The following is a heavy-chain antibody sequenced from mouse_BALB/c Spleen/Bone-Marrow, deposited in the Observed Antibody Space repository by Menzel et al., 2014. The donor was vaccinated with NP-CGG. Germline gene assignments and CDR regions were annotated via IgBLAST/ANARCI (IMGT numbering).Heavy chain of an antibody. J-gene: IGHJ2*01. D-gene: IGHD1-1*01. CDR3: ARQAGGSGYFDY. CDR2: ISGGGSYT. CDR1: GFTFSSYG. Sequence: EVQGVESGGGLVKPGGSLKLSCAASGFTFSSYGMSWVRQTPEKRLEWVATISGGGSYTYYPDSVKGRFTISRDNDKNNRYLQMSSLRSEDTALYYCARQAGGSGYFDYWGQGTTLTVSS. V-gene: IGHV5-9-2*01.